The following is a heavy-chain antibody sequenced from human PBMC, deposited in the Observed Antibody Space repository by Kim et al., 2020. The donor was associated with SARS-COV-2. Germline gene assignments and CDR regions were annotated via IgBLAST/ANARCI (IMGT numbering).Heavy chain of an antibody. J-gene: IGHJ4*02. Sequence: SETLSLTCAVYGGSFSGYYWSWIRQPPGKGLEWIGEINHSGSTNYNPSLKSRVTISVDTSKNQFSLKLSSVTAADTAVYYCASLRKGYSGYDVSFDYWGQGTLVTVSS. CDR2: INHSGST. CDR1: GGSFSGYY. CDR3: ASLRKGYSGYDVSFDY. D-gene: IGHD5-12*01. V-gene: IGHV4-34*01.